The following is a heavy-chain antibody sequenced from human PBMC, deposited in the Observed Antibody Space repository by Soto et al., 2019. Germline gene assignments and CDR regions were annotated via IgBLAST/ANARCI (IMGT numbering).Heavy chain of an antibody. D-gene: IGHD2-2*01. V-gene: IGHV3-30*18. CDR2: ISYDGSNK. Sequence: GGSLRLSCAASGFTFSSYGMHWVRQAPGKGLEWVAVISYDGSNKYYADSVKGRFTISRDNSKNTLYLQMNSLRAEDTAVYYCAKDELGYCSSTSCYAFVYWGQGTLVTVSS. CDR1: GFTFSSYG. CDR3: AKDELGYCSSTSCYAFVY. J-gene: IGHJ4*02.